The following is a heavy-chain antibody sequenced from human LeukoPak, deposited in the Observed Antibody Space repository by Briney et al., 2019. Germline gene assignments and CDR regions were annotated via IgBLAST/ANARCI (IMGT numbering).Heavy chain of an antibody. J-gene: IGHJ6*02. Sequence: GESPKFSGKASGYSFSDYWIGWVRKMPGKGLEWMGMIYPVDPDTRYSPSFQGQVTISADKSINTAFLQWSSLEASDTAMYYCAKSARGYCSSSSCFGYYGMDVWGQGTTVTVSS. CDR1: GYSFSDYW. V-gene: IGHV5-51*01. CDR2: IYPVDPDT. D-gene: IGHD2-2*01. CDR3: AKSARGYCSSSSCFGYYGMDV.